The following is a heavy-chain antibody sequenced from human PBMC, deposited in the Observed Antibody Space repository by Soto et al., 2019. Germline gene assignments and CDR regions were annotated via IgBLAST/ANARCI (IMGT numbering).Heavy chain of an antibody. Sequence: QVYLQESGPGLVKPSGTLSLTCAVSGASVSTPYWWTWVRQPPGKDLEWIGDVYHTGGNNYNPSLMSRVTIALDKSKIQFSLDMISVTAADTAIYYCAYSTGWYRLDVWGQGTMVIVSS. D-gene: IGHD6-19*01. CDR3: AYSTGWYRLDV. CDR1: GASVSTPYW. J-gene: IGHJ3*01. V-gene: IGHV4-4*02. CDR2: VYHTGGN.